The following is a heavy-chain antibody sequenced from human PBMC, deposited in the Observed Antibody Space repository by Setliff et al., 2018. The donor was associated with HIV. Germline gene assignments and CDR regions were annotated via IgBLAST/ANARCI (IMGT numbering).Heavy chain of an antibody. D-gene: IGHD3-22*01. CDR1: NYSISSGYY. CDR2: IYHTGNT. J-gene: IGHJ5*02. V-gene: IGHV4-38-2*02. CDR3: ASRVYYYDSNNFLREEGFDP. Sequence: SETLSLTCTVSNYSISSGYYWGWLRQSPGKGLEWIGTIYHTGNTYYNPSLKSRVTISVDPSKNQLSLNLDSVTAADTAVFYCASRVYYYDSNNFLREEGFDPWGQGTLVTVSS.